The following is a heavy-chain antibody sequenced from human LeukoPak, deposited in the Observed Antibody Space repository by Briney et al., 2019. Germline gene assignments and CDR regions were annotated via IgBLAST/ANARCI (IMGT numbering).Heavy chain of an antibody. Sequence: GGTLRLSCAASGFTFSSYGMTWVRQAPGKGLEWVSAISGSGGSTYYADSVKGRFTISRDNSKNTLYLQMNSLRAEDTAVYYCAKDKGQWLVSYYFDYWGQGTLVTVSS. CDR3: AKDKGQWLVSYYFDY. D-gene: IGHD6-19*01. CDR1: GFTFSSYG. CDR2: ISGSGGST. J-gene: IGHJ4*02. V-gene: IGHV3-23*01.